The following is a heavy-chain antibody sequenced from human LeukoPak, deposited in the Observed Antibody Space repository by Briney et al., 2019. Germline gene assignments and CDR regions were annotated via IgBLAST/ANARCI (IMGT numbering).Heavy chain of an antibody. CDR1: GFTFSSYG. Sequence: EGSLRLSCAASGFTFSSYGMHWVRQAPGKGLEWVAVIWYDGSNKYYADSVKGRFTISRDNSKNTLYLQMNSLRAEDTAVYYCAKDSGIVVVTFYFDYWGQGTLVTVSS. V-gene: IGHV3-33*06. CDR3: AKDSGIVVVTFYFDY. CDR2: IWYDGSNK. D-gene: IGHD2-21*02. J-gene: IGHJ4*02.